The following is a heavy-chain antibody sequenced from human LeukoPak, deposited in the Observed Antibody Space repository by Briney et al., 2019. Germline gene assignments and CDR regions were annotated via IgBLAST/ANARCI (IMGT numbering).Heavy chain of an antibody. Sequence: SETLSLTCTVSGGSIRTYYWSWIRQPPGKGLEWIGYIYYSGSTNYNPSLKSRVTISVDTSKNQFSLKLSSVTAADTAVYYCARDFGEYSYGLSVADYWGQGTLVTVSS. D-gene: IGHD5-18*01. J-gene: IGHJ4*02. CDR2: IYYSGST. CDR1: GGSIRTYY. CDR3: ARDFGEYSYGLSVADY. V-gene: IGHV4-59*12.